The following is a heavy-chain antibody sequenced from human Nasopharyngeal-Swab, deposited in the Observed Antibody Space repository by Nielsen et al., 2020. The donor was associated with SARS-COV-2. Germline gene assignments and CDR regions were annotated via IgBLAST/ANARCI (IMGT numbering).Heavy chain of an antibody. Sequence: GESLKISCAASGFTFSSYAMSWVRQAPGKGLEWVSAVSGSGTTTYYADSVKGRFTISRDNSKNTLYLQMNSLRAEDTAVYYCAKERKAMVSLAMGPDYWGQGTLVTVSS. CDR2: VSGSGTTT. CDR3: AKERKAMVSLAMGPDY. J-gene: IGHJ4*02. V-gene: IGHV3-23*01. D-gene: IGHD5-18*01. CDR1: GFTFSSYA.